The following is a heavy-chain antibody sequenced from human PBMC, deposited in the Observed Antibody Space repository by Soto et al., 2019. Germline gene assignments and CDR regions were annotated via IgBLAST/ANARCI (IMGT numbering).Heavy chain of an antibody. J-gene: IGHJ6*02. Sequence: QVQLQESGPGLVKPSQTLSLTCTVSGGSISSGGYYWSWIRQHPGKGLEWIGYIYYSGSTYYNPSLKSRVTISVDTSKNQFSLKLSSVTAADTAVYYCARGDYTRYYYYYGMDVWGQGTTVTVSS. CDR3: ARGDYTRYYYYYGMDV. CDR1: GGSISSGGYY. CDR2: IYYSGST. D-gene: IGHD4-4*01. V-gene: IGHV4-31*03.